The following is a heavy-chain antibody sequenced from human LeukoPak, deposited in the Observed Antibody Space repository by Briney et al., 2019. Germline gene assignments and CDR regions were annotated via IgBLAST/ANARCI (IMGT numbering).Heavy chain of an antibody. CDR2: ISWNSGSI. Sequence: GGSLRLSCAASGFTFDDYAMHWVRQAPGKGLEWVSGISWNSGSIGHADSVKGRFTISRDNAKNSLYLQMNSLRAEDTALYYCAKDGRGYSYGRVLTYYFDYWGQGTLVTVSS. CDR1: GFTFDDYA. J-gene: IGHJ4*02. V-gene: IGHV3-9*01. D-gene: IGHD5-18*01. CDR3: AKDGRGYSYGRVLTYYFDY.